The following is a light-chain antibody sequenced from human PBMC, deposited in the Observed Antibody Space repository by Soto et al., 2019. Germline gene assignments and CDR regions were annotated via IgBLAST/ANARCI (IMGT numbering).Light chain of an antibody. Sequence: QSVLTQPATVSGSLGQSITISCSGTSSDIGGNNYVSWYQQYPGKAPKLLFYEVNIRPSGVSNRFSGSKSGNTASLTISGLQTEDEADYYCSSYTISNILLFGGGTKLTVL. CDR3: SSYTISNILL. CDR1: SSDIGGNNY. J-gene: IGLJ3*02. CDR2: EVN. V-gene: IGLV2-14*01.